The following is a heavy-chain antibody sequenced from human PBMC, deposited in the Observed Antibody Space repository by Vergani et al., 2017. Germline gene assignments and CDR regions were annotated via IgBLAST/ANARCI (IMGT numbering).Heavy chain of an antibody. J-gene: IGHJ3*02. CDR1: GFTFDDYA. CDR3: AKGPKPNNWGGYAFDI. V-gene: IGHV3-9*01. D-gene: IGHD7-27*01. CDR2: ISWNSGSI. Sequence: EVQLVESGGGLVQPGRSLRLSCAASGFTFDDYAMHWVRQAPGKGLEWVSGISWNSGSIGYADSVKGRFTISRDNAKNSLYLQMNSLRAEDTALYYCAKGPKPNNWGGYAFDIWGQGTKVTVSS.